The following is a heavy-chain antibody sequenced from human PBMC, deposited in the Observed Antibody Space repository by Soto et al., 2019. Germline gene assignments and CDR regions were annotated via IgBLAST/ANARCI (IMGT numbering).Heavy chain of an antibody. J-gene: IGHJ4*02. D-gene: IGHD1-26*01. Sequence: QVQLVESGGGVVQPGRSLRLSCKASGFNFSAYGMHWVRQAPGTGLELVALLSFDASKKYYADSVKGRFTISRDTSRNTLYLQMNSLRVEDTAVYYCRVGVADWGQGTRVTVSS. CDR2: LSFDASKK. V-gene: IGHV3-30*03. CDR1: GFNFSAYG. CDR3: RVGVAD.